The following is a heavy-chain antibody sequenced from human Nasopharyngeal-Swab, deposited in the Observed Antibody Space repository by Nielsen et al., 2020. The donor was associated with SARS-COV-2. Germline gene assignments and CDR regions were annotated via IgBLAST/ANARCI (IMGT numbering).Heavy chain of an antibody. CDR2: INYGVST. D-gene: IGHD7-27*01. J-gene: IGHJ3*02. CDR3: ASLGRDQDYAFDI. CDR1: GGSISTTGYS. Sequence: GSLRLSCTVSGGSISTTGYSWVWIRQPPGKGLEWIGTINYGVSTYYNPSLKSRVTISVDTSKRQVSLKVDSVTAADTAVYYCASLGRDQDYAFDIWGQGALVTVSS. V-gene: IGHV4-39*01.